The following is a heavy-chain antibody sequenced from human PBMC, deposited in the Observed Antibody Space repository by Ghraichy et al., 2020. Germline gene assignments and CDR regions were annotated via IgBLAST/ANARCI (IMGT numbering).Heavy chain of an antibody. D-gene: IGHD3-22*01. V-gene: IGHV2-70*01. CDR3: ARTPAQYASSGFFLRVSDC. Sequence: SGPTLVKPTQTLTLTCTFSGFSLSTSGMCVSWIRQPPGKALERLAHIDCDDAKYYSTSLKTRLTISKDSSKNRVVLTMTNMGPVDTPTYYCARTPAQYASSGFFLRVSDCWGQGTLVTVPS. J-gene: IGHJ4*02. CDR1: GFSLSTSGMC. CDR2: IDCDDAK.